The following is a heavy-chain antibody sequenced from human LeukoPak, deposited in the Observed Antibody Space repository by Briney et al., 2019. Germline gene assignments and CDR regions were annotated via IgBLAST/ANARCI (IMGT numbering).Heavy chain of an antibody. D-gene: IGHD3-10*01. V-gene: IGHV4-59*08. Sequence: SETLSLTCTVSGGSLTSYYWSWIRQPPGKGLEWIGYIYYSGSTNYNPSLKGRVTISVDRSKNQFSLKLSSVTAADTAMYYCARAYVPSGEGNYFEYWGQGTLVTVSS. CDR1: GGSLTSYY. CDR3: ARAYVPSGEGNYFEY. J-gene: IGHJ4*02. CDR2: IYYSGST.